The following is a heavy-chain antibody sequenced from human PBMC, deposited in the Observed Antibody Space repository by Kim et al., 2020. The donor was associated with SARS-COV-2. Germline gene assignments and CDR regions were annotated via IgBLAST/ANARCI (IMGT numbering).Heavy chain of an antibody. V-gene: IGHV4-34*01. D-gene: IGHD2-2*02. CDR2: INHSGST. CDR3: ARGRGYCSSTSCYTRISYYYYGMDV. CDR1: GGSFSGYY. Sequence: SETLSLTCAVYGGSFSGYYWSWIRQPPGKGLEWIGEINHSGSTNYNPSLKSRVTISVDTSKNQFSLKLSSVTAADTAVYYCARGRGYCSSTSCYTRISYYYYGMDVWGQGTTVTVSS. J-gene: IGHJ6*02.